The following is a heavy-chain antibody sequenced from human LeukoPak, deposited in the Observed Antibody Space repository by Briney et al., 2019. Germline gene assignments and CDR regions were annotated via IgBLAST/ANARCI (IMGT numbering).Heavy chain of an antibody. CDR3: ARGAGIVVVPAAIQDLGYYYYMDV. D-gene: IGHD2-2*02. V-gene: IGHV1-69*05. J-gene: IGHJ6*03. CDR2: IIPIFGTA. CDR1: GGTFSSYA. Sequence: SVKVSCKASGGTFSSYAISWVRQAPGQGLEWMGGIIPIFGTANYAQKFQGRVTITTDESTSTAYMELSSLRSEDTAVYYCARGAGIVVVPAAIQDLGYYYYMDVWGKGTTVTVSS.